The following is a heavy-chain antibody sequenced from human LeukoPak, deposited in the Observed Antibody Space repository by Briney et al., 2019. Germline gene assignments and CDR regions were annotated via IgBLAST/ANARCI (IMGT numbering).Heavy chain of an antibody. J-gene: IGHJ4*02. CDR3: ARGLYDDYVSDY. Sequence: PGGSLRLSCAASGFTFSSYEMNWVRQAPGKGLEWVSYISSSGSTIYYADSVKGRFTISRDNAKNSLYLQMNSLRAEDTAVYYCARGLYDDYVSDYWGQGTLVTVSS. CDR1: GFTFSSYE. D-gene: IGHD4-17*01. V-gene: IGHV3-48*03. CDR2: ISSSGSTI.